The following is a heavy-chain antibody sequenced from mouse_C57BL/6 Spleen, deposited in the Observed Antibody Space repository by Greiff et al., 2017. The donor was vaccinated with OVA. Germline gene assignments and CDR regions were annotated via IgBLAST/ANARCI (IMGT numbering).Heavy chain of an antibody. CDR1: GYTFTSYW. V-gene: IGHV1-52*01. CDR3: ARSCAYGNYYYYAMDY. J-gene: IGHJ4*01. CDR2: IDPSDSET. Sequence: VKLQQPGAELVRPGSSVKLSCKASGYTFTSYWMHWVKQRPIQGLEWIGNIDPSDSETHYNQKFKDKATLTVDKSSSTAYMQLSSLTSEDSAVYYCARSCAYGNYYYYAMDYWGQGTSVTVSS. D-gene: IGHD2-1*01.